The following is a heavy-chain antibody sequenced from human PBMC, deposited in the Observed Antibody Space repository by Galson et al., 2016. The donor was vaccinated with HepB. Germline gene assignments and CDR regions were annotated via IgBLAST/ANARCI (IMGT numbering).Heavy chain of an antibody. CDR3: AKDACSRGDY. V-gene: IGHV3-21*04. D-gene: IGHD6-13*01. CDR1: GFIFRSYG. J-gene: IGHJ4*02. Sequence: SLRLSCAASGFIFRSYGMHWVRQAPGKGLEWVSSTSSGSSYIYYADSVKGRFTISRDNAKNSLYLQMNSLRVEDTAMYYCAKDACSRGDYWGQGTLVTVSS. CDR2: TSSGSSYI.